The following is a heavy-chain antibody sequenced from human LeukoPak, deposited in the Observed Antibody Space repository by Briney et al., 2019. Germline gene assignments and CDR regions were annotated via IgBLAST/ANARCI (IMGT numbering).Heavy chain of an antibody. Sequence: GGSLRLSCAASGISFSNYSMNWVRQAPGKGLEWVSLISSSSRFIYYGDSVKGRFTISRDNAKNSLYLQMSSLRLEDTALYYCARGPYGGYERGWFDPWGQGTLVTVSS. CDR1: GISFSNYS. CDR3: ARGPYGGYERGWFDP. D-gene: IGHD5-12*01. J-gene: IGHJ5*02. V-gene: IGHV3-21*04. CDR2: ISSSSRFI.